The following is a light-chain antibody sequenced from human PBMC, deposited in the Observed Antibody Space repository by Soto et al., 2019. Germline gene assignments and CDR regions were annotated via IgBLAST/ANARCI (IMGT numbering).Light chain of an antibody. V-gene: IGKV1-5*03. CDR1: QSIDIW. J-gene: IGKJ1*01. CDR3: QQYKRFWT. Sequence: DIQMTQSPSTLSASVGDRVIITCRASQSIDIWLAWYQQKPGKAPKVVIYRTSSRESGVPSRFSGSGSGTEFTLTISSLQPDDIGTYYCQQYKRFWTFGQGTKVEI. CDR2: RTS.